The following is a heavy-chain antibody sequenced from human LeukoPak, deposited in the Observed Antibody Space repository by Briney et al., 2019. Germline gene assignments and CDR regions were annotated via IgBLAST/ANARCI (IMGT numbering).Heavy chain of an antibody. CDR2: IREGGATT. J-gene: IGHJ6*02. Sequence: PGGSLRLSCAAAGXTFSSFAISWVRQAPGKGHGWDAVIREGGATTYYADSVKGRFTVSRDNSKNTLCLQMNRLRAEDTAVYYCAKVIVPNYYGMDVWGQGNTVTVSS. CDR3: AKVIVPNYYGMDV. CDR1: GXTFSSFA. V-gene: IGHV3-23*01. D-gene: IGHD3-16*02.